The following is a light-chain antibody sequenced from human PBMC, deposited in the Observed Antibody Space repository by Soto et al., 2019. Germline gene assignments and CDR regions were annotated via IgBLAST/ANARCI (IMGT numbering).Light chain of an antibody. CDR2: EVS. Sequence: QSVLTQPASVSGSPGQSITISCTGTSSDVGGYNYVSWYQQHPGTAPKLMIYEVSNRPSGVSNRFSGSKSGNTASLTISGLQAEDEADYYCSSYTSSSTLFGTGTKSPS. CDR1: SSDVGGYNY. CDR3: SSYTSSSTL. V-gene: IGLV2-14*01. J-gene: IGLJ1*01.